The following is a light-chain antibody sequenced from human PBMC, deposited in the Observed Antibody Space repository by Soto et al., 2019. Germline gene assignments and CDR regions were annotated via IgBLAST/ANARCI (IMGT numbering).Light chain of an antibody. CDR2: GAS. V-gene: IGKV3-20*01. CDR1: QTLSSRH. Sequence: VLTQSPGTLSLSPGERATLSCRSSQTLSSRHLAWYQQKPGQAPRLLIYGASSRATGIPDRFSGIGSGTDFTLTISRLEREDFAVYYCQQYGSSSITFGQGTRLEI. J-gene: IGKJ5*01. CDR3: QQYGSSSIT.